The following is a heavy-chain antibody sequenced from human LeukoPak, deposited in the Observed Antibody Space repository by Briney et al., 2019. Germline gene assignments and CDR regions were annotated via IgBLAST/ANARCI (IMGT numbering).Heavy chain of an antibody. Sequence: ASVKVSCKASGYTFTGYYMHWVRQAPGQGLEWMGWTNPNSGGTNYAQKFQGRVTMTRDTSISTAYMELSRLRSDDTAVYYCARARTTSGYGLFGYWGQGTLVTVSS. CDR2: TNPNSGGT. D-gene: IGHD5-12*01. CDR1: GYTFTGYY. V-gene: IGHV1-2*02. J-gene: IGHJ4*02. CDR3: ARARTTSGYGLFGY.